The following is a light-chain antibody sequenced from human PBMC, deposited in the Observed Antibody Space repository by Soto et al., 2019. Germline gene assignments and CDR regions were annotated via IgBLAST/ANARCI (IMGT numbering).Light chain of an antibody. V-gene: IGLV1-44*01. Sequence: QSVLTQPPSLSATPGQRVNISCSGSFSNIGDNAVNWYQQLPGAAPKLLIYLNDQRPSGVPDRFSGSKSGTSAFLAISGLQSADEADYYCAAWDDSLNALFGTGTKVTVL. CDR2: LND. J-gene: IGLJ1*01. CDR3: AAWDDSLNAL. CDR1: FSNIGDNA.